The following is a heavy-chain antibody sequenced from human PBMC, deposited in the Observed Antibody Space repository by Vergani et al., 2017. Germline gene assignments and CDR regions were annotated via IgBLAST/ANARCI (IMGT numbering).Heavy chain of an antibody. CDR3: ARSSRWLQFPSHFDY. D-gene: IGHD5-24*01. J-gene: IGHJ4*02. Sequence: QVQLQQWGAGLLKPSETLSLTCAVYGGSFSGYYWSWIRQPPGKGLEWIGEINHSGSTNYNPSLKSRVTISVDTSKNQFSLKLSSVTAADTAVYYCARSSRWLQFPSHFDYWGQGTLVTVSS. V-gene: IGHV4-34*01. CDR1: GGSFSGYY. CDR2: INHSGST.